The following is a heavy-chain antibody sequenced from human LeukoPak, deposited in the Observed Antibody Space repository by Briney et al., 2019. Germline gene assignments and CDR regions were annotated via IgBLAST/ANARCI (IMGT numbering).Heavy chain of an antibody. V-gene: IGHV3-30*04. Sequence: TGGSLRLSCAASGFTFSSYAMHWVRQAPGKGLEWVAFIRYDGSNKYYADSMRGRFTISRDTSKSTVFLQMNSLRAEDTAVYYCARDASNPVSHYFDFWGQGTLVTVSS. CDR2: IRYDGSNK. CDR1: GFTFSSYA. J-gene: IGHJ4*02. D-gene: IGHD2-8*01. CDR3: ARDASNPVSHYFDF.